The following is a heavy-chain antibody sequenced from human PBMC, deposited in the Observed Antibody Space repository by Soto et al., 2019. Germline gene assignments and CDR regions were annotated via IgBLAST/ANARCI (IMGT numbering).Heavy chain of an antibody. CDR1: GYTFTSYA. D-gene: IGHD6-13*01. Sequence: APVKVSCKASGYTFTSYAISWLRQDPGQGLEWMGWISAYNGNTNYAQKFQGRVTMTTDTSMSTAYMELSRLRSDDTAVYYCARDRFLGQQLADYYYYGMDVWGQGTTVTSP. V-gene: IGHV1-18*01. CDR2: ISAYNGNT. J-gene: IGHJ6*02. CDR3: ARDRFLGQQLADYYYYGMDV.